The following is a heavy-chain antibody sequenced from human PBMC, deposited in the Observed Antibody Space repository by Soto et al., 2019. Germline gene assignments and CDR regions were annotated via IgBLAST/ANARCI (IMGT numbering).Heavy chain of an antibody. D-gene: IGHD3-3*01. CDR2: INLNSGGT. CDR1: GYTFTGYY. V-gene: IGHV1-2*02. CDR3: ATQAPGGYYRYMDY. Sequence: ASVKVSCKASGYTFTGYYMHWVRQAPGQGLEWMGWINLNSGGTNYAQKFQGRVTMTRDTSISTAYMELSRLRSDDTAVYYCATQAPGGYYRYMDYWGQGTLVTVSS. J-gene: IGHJ4*02.